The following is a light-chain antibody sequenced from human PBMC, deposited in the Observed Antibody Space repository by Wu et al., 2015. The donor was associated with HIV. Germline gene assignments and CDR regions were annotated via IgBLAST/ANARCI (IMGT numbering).Light chain of an antibody. CDR1: QGVTSW. CDR2: AAS. Sequence: DIQMTQSPSSVSASIGDRVTITCRASQGVTSWLAWYQQKPGKAPKPLIYAASSLQSGVPPRFSGSGSGTDFTLTISRVQPEDLATYYCQQFNSYPITFGQGTRLEIK. J-gene: IGKJ5*01. CDR3: QQFNSYPIT. V-gene: IGKV1D-16*01.